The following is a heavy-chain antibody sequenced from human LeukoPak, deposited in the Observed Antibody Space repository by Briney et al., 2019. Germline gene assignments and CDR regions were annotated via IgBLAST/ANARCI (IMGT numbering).Heavy chain of an antibody. D-gene: IGHD3-10*01. CDR3: AKDSGYYYGSGSYSNY. Sequence: PGGSLRLSCAASGFTFSTYAMSWVRQAPGKGLGWVSTISGNGGSTYYADSVKGRFTISRDNSKNTLYLQMNSLRAEDTAVYYCAKDSGYYYGSGSYSNYWGQGTLVTVSS. V-gene: IGHV3-23*01. CDR2: ISGNGGST. J-gene: IGHJ4*02. CDR1: GFTFSTYA.